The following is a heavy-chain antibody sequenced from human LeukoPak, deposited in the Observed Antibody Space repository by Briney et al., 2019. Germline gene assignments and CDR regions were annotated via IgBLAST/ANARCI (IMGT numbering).Heavy chain of an antibody. Sequence: PGGSLRLSCAASGFTFSSYWMSWVRQAPGKGLEWVANIKQDGSEKYYVDSVKGRFTISRDNAKNSLYLQLNSLRAEDTAVYYCARVVGVVVVPAARNHYYYGMDVWGQGTTVTVSS. V-gene: IGHV3-7*01. CDR3: ARVVGVVVVPAARNHYYYGMDV. J-gene: IGHJ6*02. D-gene: IGHD2-2*01. CDR1: GFTFSSYW. CDR2: IKQDGSEK.